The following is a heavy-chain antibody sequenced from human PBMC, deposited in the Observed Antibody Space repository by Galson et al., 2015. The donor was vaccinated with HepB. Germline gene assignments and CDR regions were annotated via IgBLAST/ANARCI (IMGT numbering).Heavy chain of an antibody. J-gene: IGHJ4*02. V-gene: IGHV1-46*01. CDR1: GYTFTSSC. CDR2: INPNGGTT. Sequence: SVKVSCKASGYTFTSSCIHWVRQAPGQGPEWMGIINPNGGTTGYAHKFQGRVNMTRDTSTSTVYMEVSSLRSEDTAVYYCVRDIYHRSGSYSYWGQGTLVTVSS. D-gene: IGHD3-3*01. CDR3: VRDIYHRSGSYSY.